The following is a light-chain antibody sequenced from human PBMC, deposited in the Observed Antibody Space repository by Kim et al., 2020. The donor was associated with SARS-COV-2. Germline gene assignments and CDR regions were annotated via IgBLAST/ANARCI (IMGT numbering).Light chain of an antibody. Sequence: SASVGDRVTITWRASQDIYKYLAWYQQKTGKVPKLLIYGASALQSGVPSRFSGSGSGTDFTLTMNSLQTEDVATYYCQKYNGAPYTFGQGNKLEI. CDR2: GAS. V-gene: IGKV1-27*01. CDR1: QDIYKY. CDR3: QKYNGAPYT. J-gene: IGKJ2*01.